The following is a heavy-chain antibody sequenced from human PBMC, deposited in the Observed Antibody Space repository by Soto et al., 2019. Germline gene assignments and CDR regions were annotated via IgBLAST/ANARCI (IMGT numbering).Heavy chain of an antibody. CDR3: AYGSSSAWIDY. Sequence: SETLSLTCSVSGDSMRGYHFYWGWIRQAPGKGLEWIGSAYFSGGNTYYSPSLKSRVSISVDTSKNEFSLRLTSLTAADTAVYFCAYGSSSAWIDYWGRGTLVTVSS. V-gene: IGHV4-39*01. D-gene: IGHD6-25*01. J-gene: IGHJ4*02. CDR2: AYFSGGNT. CDR1: GDSMRGYHFY.